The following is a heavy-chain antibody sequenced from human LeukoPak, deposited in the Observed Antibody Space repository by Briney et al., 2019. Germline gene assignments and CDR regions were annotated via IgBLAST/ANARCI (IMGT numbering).Heavy chain of an antibody. Sequence: GASVKVSCKASGYIFSSYDITWVRQAPGQGLEWMGWISLYNGNTNYAQKIQGRVTMTTDTSTSTAYMELRSLRSDDTAVYYCARNRGGMEGGLSYMDVWGKGTTVTASS. CDR3: ARNRGGMEGGLSYMDV. J-gene: IGHJ6*03. V-gene: IGHV1-18*01. CDR2: ISLYNGNT. D-gene: IGHD3-10*01. CDR1: GYIFSSYD.